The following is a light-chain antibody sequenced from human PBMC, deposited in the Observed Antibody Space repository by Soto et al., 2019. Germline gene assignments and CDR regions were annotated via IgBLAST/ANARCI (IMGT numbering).Light chain of an antibody. CDR1: SSNMGSNY. CDR3: GGWDDSLSGPV. CDR2: RNN. Sequence: QSVLTHPPSASGTPGQRVNIACSGSSSNMGSNYVYWYRQFPGTAPKLLIQRNNQRHSGVPARFSGSKSGTSASLDISGLRSEDEADYYCGGWDDSLSGPVFGGGTKLTVL. V-gene: IGLV1-47*01. J-gene: IGLJ2*01.